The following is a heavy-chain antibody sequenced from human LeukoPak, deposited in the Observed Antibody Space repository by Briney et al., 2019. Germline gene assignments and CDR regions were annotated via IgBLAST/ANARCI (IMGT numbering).Heavy chain of an antibody. Sequence: PGGSLRLSCEASGFTFSTYWMSWVRQAPGKGLECVANIKEDGSEKYYMDSVKGRFTISRDDAKNSLYLQMNSLRAEDTAVYYCAKDLFSGEWLQVFDYWGQGTLVTVSS. V-gene: IGHV3-7*01. CDR2: IKEDGSEK. J-gene: IGHJ4*02. D-gene: IGHD5-18*01. CDR1: GFTFSTYW. CDR3: AKDLFSGEWLQVFDY.